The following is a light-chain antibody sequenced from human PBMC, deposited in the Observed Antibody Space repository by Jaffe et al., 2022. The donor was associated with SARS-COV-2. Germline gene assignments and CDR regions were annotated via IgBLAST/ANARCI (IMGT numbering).Light chain of an antibody. V-gene: IGKV1-39*01. CDR3: QQTYSPPYT. Sequence: DIQMTQSPSSLSASVGDRVTITCRASQSISRFLNWYQQRPGQAPNLLIYGASSGVPSRFSGSGSGTDFTLTISSLQPEDFASYYCQQTYSPPYTFGQGTRLQIK. CDR2: GAS. CDR1: QSISRF. J-gene: IGKJ2*01.